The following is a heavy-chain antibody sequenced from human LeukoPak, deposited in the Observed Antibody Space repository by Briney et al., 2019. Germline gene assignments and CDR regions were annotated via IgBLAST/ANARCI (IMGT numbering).Heavy chain of an antibody. J-gene: IGHJ4*02. CDR3: ARYTSVWQQPSY. D-gene: IGHD6-13*01. Sequence: ASVKVSCKASGYTFTGYYMHWVPQAPGQRLEGMGRINPNSGGTNYAQKFQGRVTMTRDTSISTAYMELSRLRSDDTAVYYCARYTSVWQQPSYWGQGTLVTVSS. CDR2: INPNSGGT. V-gene: IGHV1-2*06. CDR1: GYTFTGYY.